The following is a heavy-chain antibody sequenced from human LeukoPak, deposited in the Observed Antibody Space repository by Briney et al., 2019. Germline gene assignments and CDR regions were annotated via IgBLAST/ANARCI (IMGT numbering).Heavy chain of an antibody. J-gene: IGHJ6*02. CDR3: AGNNGMDV. Sequence: TGGSLRLSCAASGFALSSHWMTWVRQVPGRGPEWVANVNRDGSETYYLDSVKGRFTISKDNAKNSLYLQMNSLRAEDTALYHCAGNNGMDVWGQGTTVTVSS. CDR2: VNRDGSET. CDR1: GFALSSHW. V-gene: IGHV3-7*01.